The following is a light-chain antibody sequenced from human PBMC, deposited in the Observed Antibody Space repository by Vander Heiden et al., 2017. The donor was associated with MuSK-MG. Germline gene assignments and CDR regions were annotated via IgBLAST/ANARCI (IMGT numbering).Light chain of an antibody. CDR3: QRYDNLPPT. CDR2: DAS. Sequence: DIQMTQSPSSLSASIGDRVTISCQASEDIDNSLNWYQHKPGRAPNLLIYDASDLEAGVPPRFRGSGSGTYFTFTISSLQPEDIATYYCQRYDNLPPTFGPGTKVEIK. V-gene: IGKV1-33*01. J-gene: IGKJ3*01. CDR1: EDIDNS.